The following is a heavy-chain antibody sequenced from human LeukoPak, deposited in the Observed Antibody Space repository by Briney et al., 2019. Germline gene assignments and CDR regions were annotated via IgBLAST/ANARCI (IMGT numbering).Heavy chain of an antibody. CDR2: IKSKTDGSTT. D-gene: IGHD2-15*01. J-gene: IGHJ4*02. V-gene: IGHV3-15*01. Sequence: GGSLRLSCAASGFTFSNAWMSWVRQAPGKGLEWVGRIKSKTDGSTTDYAAPVKGRFTISRDDSKNTLYLQMNSLKTEDTAVYYCTTDGYCSGGSCPDYWGQGTLVTVSS. CDR3: TTDGYCSGGSCPDY. CDR1: GFTFSNAW.